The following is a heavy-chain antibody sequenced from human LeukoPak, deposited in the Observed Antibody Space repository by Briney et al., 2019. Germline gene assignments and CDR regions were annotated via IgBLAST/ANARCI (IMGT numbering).Heavy chain of an antibody. CDR2: IRQDGSEI. J-gene: IGHJ4*02. Sequence: PGGSLRLSCAASGFTFSSYAMHWVRQTPGKGLEWVANIRQDGSEIYYVDSVKGRFTISRDNAKNSLYLQVNSLRVEDTAVYYCARDGSPFDHWGQGTLVTVSS. CDR3: ARDGSPFDH. D-gene: IGHD3-10*01. V-gene: IGHV3-7*01. CDR1: GFTFSSYA.